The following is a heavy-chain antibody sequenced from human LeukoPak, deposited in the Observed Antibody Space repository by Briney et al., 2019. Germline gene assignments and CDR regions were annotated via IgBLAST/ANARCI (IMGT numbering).Heavy chain of an antibody. CDR2: INSDGSST. J-gene: IGHJ4*02. D-gene: IGHD1-14*01. CDR3: ARTFRNTAFDY. V-gene: IGHV3-74*01. Sequence: GGSLRLSCAASGFTFDDYAMHWVRQAPGKGLVWVSRINSDGSSTAYADSVKGRFTIFRDNAKNTLHLQMNSLRAEDTAVYYCARTFRNTAFDYWGQGTLGTVSS. CDR1: GFTFDDYA.